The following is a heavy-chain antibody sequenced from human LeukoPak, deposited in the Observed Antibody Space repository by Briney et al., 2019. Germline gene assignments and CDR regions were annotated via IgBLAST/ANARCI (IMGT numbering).Heavy chain of an antibody. Sequence: SETLSLTCTVSGGSLRNYYWSWIRQPPGKGLEWIGHIYYSGSTNYNVSLKSRVTISIDMSKNQCSLKLSSVTAADTAVYYCGRYQLPDFWGQGTLVTVSS. CDR2: IYYSGST. D-gene: IGHD1-7*01. J-gene: IGHJ4*02. CDR1: GGSLRNYY. V-gene: IGHV4-59*01. CDR3: GRYQLPDF.